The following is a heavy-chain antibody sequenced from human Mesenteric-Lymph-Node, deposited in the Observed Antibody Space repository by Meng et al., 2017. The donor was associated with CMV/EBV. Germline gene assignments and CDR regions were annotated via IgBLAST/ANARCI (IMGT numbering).Heavy chain of an antibody. Sequence: GGSLRLSCAASGFTFSSYSMNWVRQAPGKGLEWVSSISSSSSYIYYADSVKGRFTISRDNAKNSLYLQMNSLRAEDTAVYYCARDLCGSTRCIGQVDYWGQGTLVTVSS. D-gene: IGHD2-2*01. J-gene: IGHJ4*02. CDR3: ARDLCGSTRCIGQVDY. CDR2: ISSSSSYI. CDR1: GFTFSSYS. V-gene: IGHV3-21*01.